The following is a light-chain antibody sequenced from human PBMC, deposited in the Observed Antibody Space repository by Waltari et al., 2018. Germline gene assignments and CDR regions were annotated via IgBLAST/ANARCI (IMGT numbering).Light chain of an antibody. J-gene: IGLJ1*01. V-gene: IGLV2-23*02. CDR2: EVS. Sequence: QPALTQPASVSGFPGQSIPIPCTGTSSDVGSYNLVSWYQQHPGKAPKLMIYEVSKRPSGVSNRFSGSKSGNTASLTISGLQAEDEADYYCCSYAGSSTYVFGTGTKVTVL. CDR1: SSDVGSYNL. CDR3: CSYAGSSTYV.